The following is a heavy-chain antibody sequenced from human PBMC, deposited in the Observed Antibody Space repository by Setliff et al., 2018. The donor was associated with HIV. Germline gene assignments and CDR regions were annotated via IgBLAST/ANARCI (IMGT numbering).Heavy chain of an antibody. Sequence: PSETLSLTCTVSGETIRNGFYYWHWMRQPPGKGLEWIGSIYYSGSTHYRSSLKSRVTISVDTSKNQFSLRLSSVTAAHTAVYNCARGGGPDTNFDSWGRGTLVTVSS. CDR2: IYYSGST. CDR1: GETIRNGFYY. CDR3: ARGGGPDTNFDS. V-gene: IGHV4-39*07. J-gene: IGHJ4*02.